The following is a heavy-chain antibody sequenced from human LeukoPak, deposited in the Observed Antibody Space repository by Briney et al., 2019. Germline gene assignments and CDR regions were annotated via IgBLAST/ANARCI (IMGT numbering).Heavy chain of an antibody. CDR2: IYYSGST. Sequence: PSETLSLTCTVSGGSISSYYWSWIRQHPGKGLEWIGYIYYSGSTYYNPSLKSRVTISVDTSKNQFSLKLSSVTAADTAVYYCAQQPQWLDNAFDIWGQGTMVTVSS. V-gene: IGHV4-59*06. CDR1: GGSISSYY. J-gene: IGHJ3*02. D-gene: IGHD6-19*01. CDR3: AQQPQWLDNAFDI.